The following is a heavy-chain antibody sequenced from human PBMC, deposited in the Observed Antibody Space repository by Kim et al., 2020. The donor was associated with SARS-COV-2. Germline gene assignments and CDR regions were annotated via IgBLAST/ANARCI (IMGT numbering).Heavy chain of an antibody. CDR2: TYYRSKWYN. Sequence: SQTLSLTCAISGDSVSSNSAAWNWIRQSPSRGPEWLGRTYYRSKWYNDYAVSVKSRITINPDTSKNQFSLQLNSVTPEDTAVYYCARDGYYGSGSPTGAFDYWGQGTLVTVSS. CDR3: ARDGYYGSGSPTGAFDY. D-gene: IGHD3-10*01. J-gene: IGHJ4*02. V-gene: IGHV6-1*01. CDR1: GDSVSSNSAA.